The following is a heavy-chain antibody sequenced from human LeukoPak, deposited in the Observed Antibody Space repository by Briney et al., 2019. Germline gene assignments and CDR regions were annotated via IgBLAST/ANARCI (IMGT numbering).Heavy chain of an antibody. CDR2: ISTTSGHI. Sequence: GGSLRLSCAAAGFTFRSYSMNWVRQAPGKGLEWVSSISTTSGHIYYADSLKGRFTISRDNARNSLSLQVNGLRADDTGTYYCARGSMIAQRLDAFDIWGQGTEVTVSS. V-gene: IGHV3-21*01. D-gene: IGHD2-21*01. CDR1: GFTFRSYS. J-gene: IGHJ3*02. CDR3: ARGSMIAQRLDAFDI.